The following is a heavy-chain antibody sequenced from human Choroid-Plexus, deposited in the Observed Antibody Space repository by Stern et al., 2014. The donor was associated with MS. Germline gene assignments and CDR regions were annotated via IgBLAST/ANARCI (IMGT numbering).Heavy chain of an antibody. Sequence: VQLVESGGGVVQPGRPLRLSCVASGFTFGSCAMHWVRQAPGKGLEWVAGVSYDGSNKYYADSVKGRFAISRDNSQNTLYMQMSRLRPEDTDVYYCAKDRQYLTYFFDHWGQGSLVTVSS. J-gene: IGHJ5*02. V-gene: IGHV3-30*18. D-gene: IGHD2/OR15-2a*01. CDR3: AKDRQYLTYFFDH. CDR2: VSYDGSNK. CDR1: GFTFGSCA.